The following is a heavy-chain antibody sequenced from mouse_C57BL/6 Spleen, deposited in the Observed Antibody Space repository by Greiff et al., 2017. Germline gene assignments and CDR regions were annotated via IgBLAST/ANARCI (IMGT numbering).Heavy chain of an antibody. CDR2: IDPSDSYT. Sequence: VQLKQPGAELVKPGASVKLSCKASGYTFTSYWMQWVKQRPGQGLEWIGEIDPSDSYTNYNQKFKGKATLTVDTSSSTAYMQLSSLTSEDSAVYYCARSITTDAMDYWGQGTSVTVSS. D-gene: IGHD1-1*01. CDR3: ARSITTDAMDY. J-gene: IGHJ4*01. CDR1: GYTFTSYW. V-gene: IGHV1-50*01.